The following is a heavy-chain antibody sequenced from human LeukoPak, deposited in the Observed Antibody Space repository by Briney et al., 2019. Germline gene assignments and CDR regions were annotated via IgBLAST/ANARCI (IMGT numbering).Heavy chain of an antibody. V-gene: IGHV1-8*01. CDR3: ARVKRVVPTAMFGGLRYYMDV. CDR2: MNPNSGNT. J-gene: IGHJ6*03. Sequence: VASVTVSCKASGYTFTSYDINWVRQAPGQGLEWMGWMNPNSGNTGYAQKSQGRVTMTRNTSISTAYMELSSLRSEDTAMYYCARVKRVVPTAMFGGLRYYMDVWGKGTTVTVSS. D-gene: IGHD2-2*01. CDR1: GYTFTSYD.